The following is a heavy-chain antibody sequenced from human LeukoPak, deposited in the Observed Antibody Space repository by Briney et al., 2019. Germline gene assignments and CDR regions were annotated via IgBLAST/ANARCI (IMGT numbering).Heavy chain of an antibody. V-gene: IGHV3-74*01. CDR2: INSDGSNT. D-gene: IGHD4-17*01. CDR1: GFTFSSYG. J-gene: IGHJ4*02. Sequence: GGSLRLSCAASGFTFSSYGMHWVRQAPGKGLAWVSRINSDGSNTIYADSVKGRFTISRDNAKNTLYLQMNSLRAEDTAVYYCARYGKDLEYWGQGILVTVSS. CDR3: ARYGKDLEY.